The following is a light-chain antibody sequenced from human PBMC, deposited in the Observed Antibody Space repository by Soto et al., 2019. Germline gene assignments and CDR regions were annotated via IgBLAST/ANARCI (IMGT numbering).Light chain of an antibody. CDR3: QQRNVWPPVN. Sequence: EIVMTQSPATLSVSPGERATLSCRASQSVSSNLAWYQQKPGQAPRLLIYGASTRATGIPARFSGSGSGTDFTLTISSLEPEDSAVYYCQQRNVWPPVNCGQGIQRAIK. CDR1: QSVSSN. J-gene: IGKJ5*01. V-gene: IGKV3-15*01. CDR2: GAS.